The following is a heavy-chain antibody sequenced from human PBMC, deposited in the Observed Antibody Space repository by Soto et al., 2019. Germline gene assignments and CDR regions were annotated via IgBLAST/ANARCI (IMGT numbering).Heavy chain of an antibody. D-gene: IGHD2-21*02. CDR2: ISFDGGDE. J-gene: IGHJ4*02. V-gene: IGHV3-30-3*02. CDR1: GFDFSNHA. CDR3: VKFCGGDSYNY. Sequence: QVQLVESGGGVGQPGRSLRLSCAASGFDFSNHAMHWVRQPPGKAPEWLATISFDGGDEFYADSVKGRFTISRDNSKSTLSLHMTSLRDEDTAVYYCVKFCGGDSYNYWGQGTLVTVSS.